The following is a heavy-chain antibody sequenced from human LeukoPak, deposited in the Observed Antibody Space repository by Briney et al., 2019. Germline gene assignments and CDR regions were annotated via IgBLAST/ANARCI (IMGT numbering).Heavy chain of an antibody. Sequence: GSLRLSCAASGFTFSSYAMSWIRQPPGKGLEWIGEINHSGSTNYNPSLKSRVTISVDTSKNQFSLKLSSVTAADTAVYYCARQGRVRGVNYYMDVWGKGTTVTISS. V-gene: IGHV4-34*01. CDR2: INHSGST. CDR1: GFTFSSYA. D-gene: IGHD3-10*01. CDR3: ARQGRVRGVNYYMDV. J-gene: IGHJ6*03.